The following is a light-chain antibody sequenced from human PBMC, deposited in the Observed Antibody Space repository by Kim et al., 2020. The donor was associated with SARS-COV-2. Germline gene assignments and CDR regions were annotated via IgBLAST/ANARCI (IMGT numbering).Light chain of an antibody. CDR1: SIGCKS. CDR2: YDS. J-gene: IGLJ2*01. Sequence: PAKTARVSCGGNSIGCKSVHWYQQKSGQAPVLVIYYDSDRPSGIPERFSGSNSGNTATLTISRVEAGDEADYYCQVWDSSSDHRVVFGGGTQLTVL. CDR3: QVWDSSSDHRVV. V-gene: IGLV3-21*04.